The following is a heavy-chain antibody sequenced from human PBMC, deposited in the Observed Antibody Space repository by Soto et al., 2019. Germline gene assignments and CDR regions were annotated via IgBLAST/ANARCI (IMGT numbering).Heavy chain of an antibody. CDR1: GFTFSSYA. D-gene: IGHD6-19*01. CDR3: AKDTDRRFRYSSGWYLKGGAFDI. Sequence: GGSLRLSCAASGFTFSSYAMSWVRQAPGKGLEWVSAISGSGGSTYYADSVKGRFTISRDNSKNTLYLQMNSLRAEDTAVYYCAKDTDRRFRYSSGWYLKGGAFDIWGQGTMVTVSS. CDR2: ISGSGGST. J-gene: IGHJ3*02. V-gene: IGHV3-23*01.